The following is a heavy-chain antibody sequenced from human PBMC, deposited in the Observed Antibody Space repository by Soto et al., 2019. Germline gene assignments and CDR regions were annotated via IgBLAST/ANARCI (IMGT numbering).Heavy chain of an antibody. Sequence: ASVKVSCKASGYTFTGYYMHWVRQAPGQGLEWMGWINPNSGGTNYAQKFQGWVTMTRDTSISTAYMELSRLRSDDTAVYYCARGSSSYGSGSYEEYYYYYMDVWGKGTTVTVSS. CDR1: GYTFTGYY. CDR3: ARGSSSYGSGSYEEYYYYYMDV. V-gene: IGHV1-2*04. CDR2: INPNSGGT. J-gene: IGHJ6*03. D-gene: IGHD3-10*01.